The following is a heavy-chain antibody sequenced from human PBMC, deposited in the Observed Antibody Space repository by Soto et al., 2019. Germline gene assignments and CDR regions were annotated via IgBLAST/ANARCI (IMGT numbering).Heavy chain of an antibody. CDR1: GGSFSGYY. CDR2: INHSGGT. V-gene: IGHV4-34*01. Sequence: QVQLQQWGAGLLKPSETLSLTCAVYGGSFSGYYWSWIRQPPGKGLEWIGEINHSGGTNYNPSLKSRVTISVDTSKNQFSLKLSSVTAADTAVYYCARRPGYCSSTSCYAYYYYYMDVWGKGTTVTVSS. J-gene: IGHJ6*03. CDR3: ARRPGYCSSTSCYAYYYYYMDV. D-gene: IGHD2-2*01.